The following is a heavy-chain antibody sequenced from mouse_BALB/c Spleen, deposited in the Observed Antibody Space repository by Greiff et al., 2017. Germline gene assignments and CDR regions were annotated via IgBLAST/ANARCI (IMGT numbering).Heavy chain of an antibody. CDR1: EYEFPSHD. CDR3: ARHSIHYYEDWYFDV. Sequence: EVQLQQSGGGLVQPGESLKLSCESNEYEFPSHDMSWVRKTPEKRLELVAAINSDGGSTYYPDTMERRFIISRDNTKKTLYLQMSSLRSEDTALYYCARHSIHYYEDWYFDVWGAGTTVTVSS. D-gene: IGHD1-2*01. J-gene: IGHJ1*01. V-gene: IGHV5-2*01. CDR2: INSDGGST.